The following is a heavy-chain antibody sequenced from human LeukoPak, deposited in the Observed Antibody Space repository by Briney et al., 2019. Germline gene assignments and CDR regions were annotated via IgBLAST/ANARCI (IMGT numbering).Heavy chain of an antibody. V-gene: IGHV3-21*01. CDR1: GFTFSSYS. CDR2: ISSSSSYI. D-gene: IGHD2-2*01. Sequence: PGGSLRPSCAASGFTFSSYSMNWVRQAPGKGLEWVSSISSSSSYIYYADSVKGRFTISRDNAKNSLYLQMNSLRAEDTAVYYCARVAVVVPAAMDYWGQGTRVTVSS. J-gene: IGHJ4*02. CDR3: ARVAVVVPAAMDY.